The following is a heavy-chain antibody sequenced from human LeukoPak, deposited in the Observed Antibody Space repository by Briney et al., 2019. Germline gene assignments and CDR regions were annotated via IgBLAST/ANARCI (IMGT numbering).Heavy chain of an antibody. CDR1: GGSFSGYY. V-gene: IGHV4-34*01. J-gene: IGHJ4*02. CDR2: IYYSGST. Sequence: SETLSLTCAAYGGSFSGYYWSWIRQPPGKGLEWIGSIYYSGSTYYNPSLKSRVTISVDTSKNQFSLKLSSVTAADTAVYYCARQGRGTGDSSGYWGSDYWGQGTLVTVSS. D-gene: IGHD3-22*01. CDR3: ARQGRGTGDSSGYWGSDY.